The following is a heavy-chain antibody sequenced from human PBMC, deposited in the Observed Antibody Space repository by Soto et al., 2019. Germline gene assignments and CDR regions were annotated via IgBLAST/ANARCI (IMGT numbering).Heavy chain of an antibody. CDR2: INWNSDTI. Sequence: GGSLRLSCAASGFTFGDYAMHWVRQAPGKGLEWVSGINWNSDTIGYADSVKGRFTVSRDNAKGSLLLQMSSLRAEDTAVYFCAMSNSNDLYYHFESWGQGTPVTVSS. CDR1: GFTFGDYA. CDR3: AMSNSNDLYYHFES. J-gene: IGHJ4*02. D-gene: IGHD3-22*01. V-gene: IGHV3-9*01.